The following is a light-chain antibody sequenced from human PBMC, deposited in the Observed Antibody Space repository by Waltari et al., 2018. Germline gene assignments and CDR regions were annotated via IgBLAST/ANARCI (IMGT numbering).Light chain of an antibody. J-gene: IGKJ1*01. CDR3: QQSYSVPWT. Sequence: DIQLTQSPSSLSASVGDRVTMTCRASQRISGYLHWYQKKPGKAPKLLIYAATSLESGVPSRFSGSESGTDFTLTITSLHPEDDATYYCQQSYSVPWTFGQGTQVEVK. V-gene: IGKV1-39*01. CDR1: QRISGY. CDR2: AAT.